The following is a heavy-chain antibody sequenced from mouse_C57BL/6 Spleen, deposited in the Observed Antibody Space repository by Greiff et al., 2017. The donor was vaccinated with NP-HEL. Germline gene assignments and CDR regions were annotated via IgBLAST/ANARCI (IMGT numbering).Heavy chain of an antibody. J-gene: IGHJ4*01. CDR2: IYPGGGYT. CDR1: GYTFTNYW. D-gene: IGHD1-2*01. Sequence: QVQLKQSGAELVRPGTSVKMSCKASGYTFTNYWIGWAKQRPGHGLEWIGDIYPGGGYTNYNEKFKGKATLTADKSSSTAYMQFSSLTSEDSAIYYCARCTTAGAMDYWGQGTSVTVSS. CDR3: ARCTTAGAMDY. V-gene: IGHV1-63*01.